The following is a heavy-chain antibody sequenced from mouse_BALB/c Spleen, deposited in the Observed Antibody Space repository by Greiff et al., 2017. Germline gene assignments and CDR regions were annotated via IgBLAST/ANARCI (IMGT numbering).Heavy chain of an antibody. CDR3: ARERYDAMDY. J-gene: IGHJ4*01. CDR1: GFTFSSYG. V-gene: IGHV5-6*01. CDR2: ISSGGSYT. Sequence: EVQGVESGGDLVKPGGSLKLSCAASGFTFSSYGMSWVRQTPDKRLEWVATISSGGSYTYYPDSVKGRFTISRDNAKNNLYLQMSSLKSEDTAMYYCARERYDAMDYWGQGTSVTVSS.